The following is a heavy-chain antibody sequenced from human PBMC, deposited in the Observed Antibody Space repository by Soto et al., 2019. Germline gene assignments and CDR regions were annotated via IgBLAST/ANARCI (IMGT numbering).Heavy chain of an antibody. V-gene: IGHV3-30-3*01. Sequence: QVQLVESGGGVVQPGRSLRLSCEASGFTFRDYAMHWVHQAPGKGLEWVAAIPSDGSAQHYADSVKGRFSISRDNSKNTLSLQMNSLRPEDAALYYCARAVAGQVRSAWTWLDYWGQGTLVTVSS. J-gene: IGHJ4*02. CDR1: GFTFRDYA. CDR2: IPSDGSAQ. D-gene: IGHD1-1*01. CDR3: ARAVAGQVRSAWTWLDY.